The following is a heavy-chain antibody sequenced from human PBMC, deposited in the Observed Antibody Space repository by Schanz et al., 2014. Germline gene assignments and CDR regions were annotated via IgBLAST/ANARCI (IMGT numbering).Heavy chain of an antibody. Sequence: EVQLVESGGGVVQPGGSLRLSCAASGFTFATYAMSWVRQAPGKGLEWVSAITGSGSKTYYADSVKGRFTIARDNSKNTLFLQMDSLRVEDTAVYYCMAMGRNTSHYFDHWGQGTLVTVSS. CDR2: ITGSGSKT. D-gene: IGHD1-1*01. CDR3: MAMGRNTSHYFDH. V-gene: IGHV3-23*04. J-gene: IGHJ4*02. CDR1: GFTFATYA.